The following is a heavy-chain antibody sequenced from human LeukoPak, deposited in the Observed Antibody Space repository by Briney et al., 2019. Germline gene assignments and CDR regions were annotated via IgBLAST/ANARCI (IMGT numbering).Heavy chain of an antibody. CDR2: ISGSGGST. J-gene: IGHJ4*02. D-gene: IGHD3-10*01. CDR3: AKKSGFGELWEYYFDY. Sequence: GGSMRLSCAASVFVFSSYSICWVRQAPWKGLEWVSAISGSGGSTYYADSVKGRFTISRDNSKNTLYLQMNSLRAEDTAVYYCAKKSGFGELWEYYFDYWGQGTLVTVSS. CDR1: VFVFSSYS. V-gene: IGHV3-23*01.